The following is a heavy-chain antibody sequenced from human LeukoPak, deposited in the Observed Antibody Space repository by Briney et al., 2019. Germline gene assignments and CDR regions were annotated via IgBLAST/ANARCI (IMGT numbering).Heavy chain of an antibody. J-gene: IGHJ4*02. D-gene: IGHD6-19*01. CDR1: GFTVSSNY. Sequence: GGSLRLSCAASGFTVSSNYMSWVRQAPGKGLEWVSAISGSGGSTYYADSVKGRFTISRDNAKNSLYLQMNSLRAEDTAVYYCARLYSSGWYDYWGQGTLVTVSS. V-gene: IGHV3-23*01. CDR3: ARLYSSGWYDY. CDR2: ISGSGGST.